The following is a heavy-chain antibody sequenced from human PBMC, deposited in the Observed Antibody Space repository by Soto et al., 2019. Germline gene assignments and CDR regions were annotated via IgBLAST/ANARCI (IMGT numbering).Heavy chain of an antibody. CDR2: IIPILGIA. V-gene: IGHV1-69*08. D-gene: IGHD2-15*01. CDR1: GGTFSSYT. CDR3: ARDSPAVVVAALPAWYFDL. J-gene: IGHJ2*01. Sequence: QVQLVQSGAEVKKPGSSVKVSCKASGGTFSSYTISWVRQAPGQGLEWMGRIIPILGIANYAQKFQGRVTITADKSTSTAYMELSSLRSEDTAVYYCARDSPAVVVAALPAWYFDLWGRGTLVTVSS.